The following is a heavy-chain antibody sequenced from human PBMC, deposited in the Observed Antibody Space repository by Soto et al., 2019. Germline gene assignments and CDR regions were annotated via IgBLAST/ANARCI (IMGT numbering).Heavy chain of an antibody. V-gene: IGHV3-30*18. Sequence: GWSLRLSCAASVFTFSSYGMHWLRQAPGKGLEWVAVISYDGSNKYYADSVKGRSTISRDNSKNTLYLQMNSLRAEDTAVYYCAKDRRRQYYDILTGTPYYYYGMDVWGQGTTVTVSS. CDR1: VFTFSSYG. CDR2: ISYDGSNK. J-gene: IGHJ6*02. CDR3: AKDRRRQYYDILTGTPYYYYGMDV. D-gene: IGHD3-9*01.